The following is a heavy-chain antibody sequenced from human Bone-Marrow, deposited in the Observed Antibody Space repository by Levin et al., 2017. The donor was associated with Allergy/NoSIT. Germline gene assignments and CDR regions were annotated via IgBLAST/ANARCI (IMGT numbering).Heavy chain of an antibody. CDR2: ISYDGSET. V-gene: IGHV3-30*03. CDR1: GFTFSIYG. D-gene: IGHD2-2*01. J-gene: IGHJ3*01. Sequence: PGGSLRLSCAASGFTFSIYGMHWVRQAPGKGLEWVAHISYDGSETYYGDSVKGRFTISRDNSKNTLYLQMNSLTPDDTALYYCTRDPIRWRTSHDAFDVWGQGTMATVSS. CDR3: TRDPIRWRTSHDAFDV.